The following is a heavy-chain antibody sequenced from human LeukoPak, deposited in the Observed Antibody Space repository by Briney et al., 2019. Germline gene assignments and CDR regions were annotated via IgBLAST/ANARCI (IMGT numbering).Heavy chain of an antibody. J-gene: IGHJ4*02. CDR2: IYYSGST. CDR1: GGSISSYY. CDR3: ARDRSGGRYYFDY. Sequence: SETLSLTCTVSGGSISSYYWSWIRQPPGKGLEWIGYIYYSGSTNYNPSLKSRVTISVDTSKNQFSLKLSSVTAADTAVYYCARDRSGGRYYFDYWGQGTLVTVSS. V-gene: IGHV4-59*08. D-gene: IGHD3-10*01.